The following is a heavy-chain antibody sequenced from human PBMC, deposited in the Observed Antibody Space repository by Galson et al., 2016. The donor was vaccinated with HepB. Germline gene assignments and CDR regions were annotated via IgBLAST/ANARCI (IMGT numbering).Heavy chain of an antibody. J-gene: IGHJ6*03. CDR3: ATGIVVAGKYYYHYMDV. D-gene: IGHD6-19*01. Sequence: ETLSLTCAVNGGSFSGYYWSWIRKPPGKGLEWIGEIHHSGSTNWKSSIKSLVTISVDTPKNQFSLRLGSVTAADTGLYYCATGIVVAGKYYYHYMDVWGKGTTVTVSS. CDR2: IHHSGST. CDR1: GGSFSGYY. V-gene: IGHV4-34*01.